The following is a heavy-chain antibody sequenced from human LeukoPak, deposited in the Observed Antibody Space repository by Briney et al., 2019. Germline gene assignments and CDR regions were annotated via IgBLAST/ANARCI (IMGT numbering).Heavy chain of an antibody. Sequence: SVKVSCKASGGTFSSYAISWVRQAPGLGLEWMGGFIPIFGTANYAQKFQGRVTITADESTSTAYMELSSLRSEDTAVYYCARDRVRRYGDYDPYYFDYWGQGTLVTVSS. J-gene: IGHJ4*02. V-gene: IGHV1-69*13. CDR1: GGTFSSYA. D-gene: IGHD4-17*01. CDR3: ARDRVRRYGDYDPYYFDY. CDR2: FIPIFGTA.